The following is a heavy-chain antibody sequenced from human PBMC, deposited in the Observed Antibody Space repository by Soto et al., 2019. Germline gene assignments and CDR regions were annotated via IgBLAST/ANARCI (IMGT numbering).Heavy chain of an antibody. Sequence: QLQLQESGPGLVKFSDTLSLTCTLSGGSISSSSYYWGWIRQPPGKGLEWIGRLYYSESAYYNPSLRSRVTIPADTSKTPLSLKLGAGTAADTAVYNCARHGTGPFGGGQSSAPWCHGTLVTVSS. D-gene: IGHD3-10*01. CDR3: ARHGTGPFGGGQSSAP. CDR1: GGSISSSSYY. CDR2: LYYSESA. J-gene: IGHJ5*02. V-gene: IGHV4-39*01.